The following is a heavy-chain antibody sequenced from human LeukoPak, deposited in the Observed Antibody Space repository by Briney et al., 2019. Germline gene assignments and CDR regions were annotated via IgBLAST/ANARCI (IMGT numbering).Heavy chain of an antibody. CDR2: IRYDGSSK. Sequence: GGSLRLSCAASGFTFSSYGMDWVRQTPGKGLEWVAFIRYDGSSKYYADSVEGRFTISRDNSKNTLYLQMNSLRAEDTAVYYCARESESYDSSGSTLDYWGQGTLVTVSS. V-gene: IGHV3-30*02. CDR1: GFTFSSYG. CDR3: ARESESYDSSGSTLDY. D-gene: IGHD3-22*01. J-gene: IGHJ4*02.